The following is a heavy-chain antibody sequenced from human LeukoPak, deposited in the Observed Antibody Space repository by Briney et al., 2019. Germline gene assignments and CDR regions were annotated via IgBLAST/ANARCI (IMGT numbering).Heavy chain of an antibody. CDR1: GGSISSYY. CDR2: IYYSGST. CDR3: ARDSFSYGRGDY. D-gene: IGHD1-26*01. V-gene: IGHV4-59*01. Sequence: SETLSLTCTVSGGSISSYYWSWIRQPPGKGLEWIGYIYYSGSTNYNPSLKSRVTISVDTSKNQFSLKLSSVTAADTAVYYCARDSFSYGRGDYWGQGTLVTVSS. J-gene: IGHJ4*02.